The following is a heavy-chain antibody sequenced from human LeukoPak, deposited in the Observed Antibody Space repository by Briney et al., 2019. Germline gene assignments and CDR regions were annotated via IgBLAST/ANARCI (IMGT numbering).Heavy chain of an antibody. CDR2: INSDGSST. J-gene: IGHJ3*02. CDR1: GFTFSSYW. V-gene: IGHV3-74*01. Sequence: GGSLRLSCAASGFTFSSYWMHWVRHAPGKGLVWVSRINSDGSSTSYADSVKGRFTISRDNAKNTLYLQMNSLRAEDTAVYYCTRGAYYYDSSSYYSDAFDIWGQGRMVTVSS. CDR3: TRGAYYYDSSSYYSDAFDI. D-gene: IGHD3-22*01.